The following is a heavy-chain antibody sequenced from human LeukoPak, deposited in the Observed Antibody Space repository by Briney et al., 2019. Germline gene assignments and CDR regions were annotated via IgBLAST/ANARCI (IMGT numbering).Heavy chain of an antibody. CDR3: ARDLPIAVAGTDFDWFDP. CDR2: ISSSSSYI. V-gene: IGHV3-21*01. CDR1: GFTFSSYS. J-gene: IGHJ5*02. Sequence: GGSLRLSCAASGFTFSSYSMNWVRQAPGKGLEWVSSISSSSSYIYYADSVKGRFTIPRDNAKNSLYLQMNSLRAEDTAVYYCARDLPIAVAGTDFDWFDPWGQGTLVTVSS. D-gene: IGHD6-19*01.